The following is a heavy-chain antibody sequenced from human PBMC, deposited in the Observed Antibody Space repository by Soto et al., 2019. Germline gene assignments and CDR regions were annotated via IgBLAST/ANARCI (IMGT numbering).Heavy chain of an antibody. CDR1: GFSFSSYS. CDR3: AKLGDYSYYFDY. CDR2: ISGSGGST. J-gene: IGHJ4*02. V-gene: IGHV3-23*01. Sequence: GGSLRLSCAASGFSFSSYSMSWVRQAPGKGLEWVSAISGSGGSTYYADSVKGRFTISRDNSKNTLYLQMNSLRAEDTAVYYCAKLGDYSYYFDYWGQGTLVTVSS. D-gene: IGHD4-17*01.